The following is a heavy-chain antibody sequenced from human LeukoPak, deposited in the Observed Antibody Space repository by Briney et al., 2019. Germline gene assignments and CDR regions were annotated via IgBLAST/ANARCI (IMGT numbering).Heavy chain of an antibody. V-gene: IGHV3-23*01. CDR2: ISGRGGSP. CDR3: AKGGITMVRGVIIWSDY. CDR1: GFTFSSYA. Sequence: TGGSLRLSCAASGFTFSSYAMSWVRQAPGKGREWVSVISGRGGSPYYADPVKGRFIICRDNSKNTLYLQMNSQRAEDTAVYYCAKGGITMVRGVIIWSDYWGQGTLVTVSS. D-gene: IGHD3-10*01. J-gene: IGHJ4*02.